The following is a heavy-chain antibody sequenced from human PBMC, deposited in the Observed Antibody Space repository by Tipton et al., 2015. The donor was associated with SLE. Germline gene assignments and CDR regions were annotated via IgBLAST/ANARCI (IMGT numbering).Heavy chain of an antibody. D-gene: IGHD5-18*01. CDR1: GGSISSYY. V-gene: IGHV4-59*01. J-gene: IGHJ4*02. CDR3: ARVQLCFDY. Sequence: TLSLTCTVSGGSISSYYWSWIRQPPGKGLEWTGYIHYSGSTNYNPSLKSRVTISVDTSKNQFSLKLSSVTAADTAVYYCARVQLCFDYWGQGTLVTVSS. CDR2: IHYSGST.